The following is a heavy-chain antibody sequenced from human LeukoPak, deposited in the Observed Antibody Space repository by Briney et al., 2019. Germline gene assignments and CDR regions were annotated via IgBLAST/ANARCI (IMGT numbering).Heavy chain of an antibody. V-gene: IGHV3-30-3*02. CDR1: GFTFSSYA. CDR2: ISYDGSNK. CDR3: AKIGSRTYGSGSYPDY. J-gene: IGHJ4*02. D-gene: IGHD3-10*01. Sequence: GGSLRLSCAASGFTFSSYAMHWVRQAPGKGLEWVAVISYDGSNKYYADSVKGRFTISRDNSKNTLYLQMNSLRAEDTAVYYCAKIGSRTYGSGSYPDYWGQGTLVTVSS.